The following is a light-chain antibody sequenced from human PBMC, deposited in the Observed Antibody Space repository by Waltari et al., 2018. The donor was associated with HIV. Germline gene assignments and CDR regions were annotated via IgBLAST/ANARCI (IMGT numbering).Light chain of an antibody. V-gene: IGLV7-43*01. CDR2: NTN. J-gene: IGLJ3*02. Sequence: QTVVTQEPSLTVSPGGTVTLTCASSTGAVTSGYFPNWFQQKPGQAPRALIYNTNNKHSWTPARVSGSLLGGKAALTLSGVQPEDEAEYYCLLYYGGAQPWVFGGGTKLTVL. CDR3: LLYYGGAQPWV. CDR1: TGAVTSGYF.